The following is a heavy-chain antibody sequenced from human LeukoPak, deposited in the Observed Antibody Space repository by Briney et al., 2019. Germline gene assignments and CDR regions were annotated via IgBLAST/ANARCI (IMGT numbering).Heavy chain of an antibody. CDR1: GYTFAGYD. V-gene: IGHV1-8*01. J-gene: IGHJ6*02. Sequence: VASVKVSCKASGYTFAGYDINWVRRATGQGLEWMGWMNPNSGNANSAQKFQGRITMTRDTSIDTAYMELSSLRSEDTAVYYCARGPILVRGVILADSVGGMDVWGQGTTVTVSS. D-gene: IGHD3-10*01. CDR2: MNPNSGNA. CDR3: ARGPILVRGVILADSVGGMDV.